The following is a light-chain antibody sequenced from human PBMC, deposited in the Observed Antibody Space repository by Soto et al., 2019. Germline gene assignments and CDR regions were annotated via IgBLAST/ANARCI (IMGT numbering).Light chain of an antibody. Sequence: QSVLTQPPSASGTPGQTVTISCSGSRSNIGNNYVCWYQQLPGAAPKLLIYRNTQRPSGVPDRFSGSKSGTAASLTISGLQAEDEADYYCSSYTSSSTYVFGTGTKVTVL. CDR3: SSYTSSSTYV. V-gene: IGLV1-47*01. J-gene: IGLJ1*01. CDR2: RNT. CDR1: RSNIGNNY.